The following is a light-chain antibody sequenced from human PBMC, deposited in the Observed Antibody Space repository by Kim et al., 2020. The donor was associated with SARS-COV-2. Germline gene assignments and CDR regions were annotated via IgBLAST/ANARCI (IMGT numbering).Light chain of an antibody. Sequence: LSPRHPAPIPSSVNHLAIKSPSSSQQRPGHSPVLFIYHDTTRPSCPPERFSCSNSRTTASLTIRGPQAIDEADYYCQAWDTDNMLFGGGTQLTVL. V-gene: IGLV3-1*01. CDR2: HDT. CDR1: HLAIKS. CDR3: QAWDTDNML. J-gene: IGLJ2*01.